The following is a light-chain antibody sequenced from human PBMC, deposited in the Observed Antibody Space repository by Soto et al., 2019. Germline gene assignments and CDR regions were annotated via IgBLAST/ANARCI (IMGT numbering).Light chain of an antibody. CDR2: KAS. J-gene: IGKJ1*01. Sequence: DIQMTQSPSTLAGSVGDRVTITCRASQTISSWLAWYQQKPGKAPKLLIYKASTLKSGVPSRFRGSGSGTEFTLTISSLQPDDFETYYCQQYNSYSWTFGQGTKVDIK. V-gene: IGKV1-5*03. CDR1: QTISSW. CDR3: QQYNSYSWT.